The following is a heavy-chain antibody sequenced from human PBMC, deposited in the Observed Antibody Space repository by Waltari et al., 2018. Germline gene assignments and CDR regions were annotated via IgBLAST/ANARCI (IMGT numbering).Heavy chain of an antibody. J-gene: IGHJ3*01. CDR2: IYYIGST. CDR1: GGSISGYY. D-gene: IGHD4-17*01. Sequence: QVQLQGSGPGLVKPSETLSLTCTVSGGSISGYYWSWLRQPPGQGLEWIGYIYYIGSTNYTPSLNSRVTISVDTSRNQFSLKLTSVTAADTAVYYCVRDKITTGAVDSWGQGTMVTVSS. CDR3: VRDKITTGAVDS. V-gene: IGHV4-59*01.